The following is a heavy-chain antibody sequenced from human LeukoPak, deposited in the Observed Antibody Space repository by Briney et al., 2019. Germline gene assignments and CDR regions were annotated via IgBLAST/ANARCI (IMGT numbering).Heavy chain of an antibody. CDR2: ISGSSSYI. CDR1: GFTFSTYS. D-gene: IGHD6-13*01. CDR3: ARDAVAAAGTPIDY. Sequence: GGSLRLSCAASGFTFSTYSMNWVRQAPGKGLEWVSSISGSSSYIYYADSLRGRFTISRDNAKNSLYLQMNSVRAEDTAVYYCARDAVAAAGTPIDYWGQGTLVTVSS. J-gene: IGHJ4*02. V-gene: IGHV3-21*01.